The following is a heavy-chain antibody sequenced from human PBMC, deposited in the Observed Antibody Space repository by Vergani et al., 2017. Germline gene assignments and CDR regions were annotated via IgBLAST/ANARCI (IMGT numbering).Heavy chain of an antibody. D-gene: IGHD3-10*01. V-gene: IGHV3-9*01. J-gene: IGHJ3*01. CDR1: GFIFSTSA. CDR2: ISWNSGSI. Sequence: EVQLLESGGDLVQPGGSLRLSCTASGFIFSTSAMHWVRQAPGKGLEWVSGISWNSGSIGYSDSVKGRFTISRDNAKNSLFLEMNSLRLEDTALYYCVRVHLLPKKASGGAFDVWGQGTKVTVYS. CDR3: VRVHLLPKKASGGAFDV.